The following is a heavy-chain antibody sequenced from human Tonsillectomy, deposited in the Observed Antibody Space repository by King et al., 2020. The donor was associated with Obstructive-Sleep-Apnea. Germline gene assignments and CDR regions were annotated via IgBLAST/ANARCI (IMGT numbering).Heavy chain of an antibody. CDR2: IFPGDSDT. CDR1: GYSFTTYR. J-gene: IGHJ5*01. CDR3: ARHAGHDFLTGYYNSFDS. D-gene: IGHD3-9*01. V-gene: IGHV5-51*01. Sequence: QLVQSGAEVKKPGESLKISCKASGYSFTTYRIGWVRQVPGKGLEYMGIIFPGDSDTRYSPSFQGQVTIPADESINTAYLQWSNLKASDTAIYFCARHAGHDFLTGYYNSFDSWGQGTLVTVSS.